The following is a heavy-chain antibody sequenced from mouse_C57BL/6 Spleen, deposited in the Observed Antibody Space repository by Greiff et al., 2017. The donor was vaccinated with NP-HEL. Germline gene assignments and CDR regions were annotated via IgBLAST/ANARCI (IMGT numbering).Heavy chain of an antibody. J-gene: IGHJ3*01. CDR2: IDPNSGGT. Sequence: QVQLQQPGAELVKPGASVKLSCKASGYTFTSYWKHWVKQRPGRGLEWIGRIDPNSGGTKYNEKFKSKATLTVATPSSTAYMQLSSLTSEDSAVYYCARENYDYDGGAFAYWGQGTLVTVSA. CDR1: GYTFTSYW. CDR3: ARENYDYDGGAFAY. V-gene: IGHV1-72*01. D-gene: IGHD2-4*01.